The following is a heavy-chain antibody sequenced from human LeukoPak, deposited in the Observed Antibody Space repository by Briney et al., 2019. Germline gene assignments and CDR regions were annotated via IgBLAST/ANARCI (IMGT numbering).Heavy chain of an antibody. J-gene: IGHJ4*02. CDR1: GFTFSSYA. D-gene: IGHD1-26*01. CDR3: AKDLKGGYPGYYFDY. V-gene: IGHV3-23*01. CDR2: ISGSGGST. Sequence: GGSLRLSCAASGFTFSSYAMSWVRQAPGKGLEWVSAISGSGGSTYYADSVKGRFTISRDNSKNTLYLQTNSLRAEDTAVYYCAKDLKGGYPGYYFDYWGQGTLVTVSS.